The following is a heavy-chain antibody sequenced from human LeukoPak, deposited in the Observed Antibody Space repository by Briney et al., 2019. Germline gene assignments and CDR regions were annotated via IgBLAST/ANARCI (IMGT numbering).Heavy chain of an antibody. V-gene: IGHV5-51*01. D-gene: IGHD5-18*01. CDR3: ASGYSYGNNDYYYYYGMDV. J-gene: IGHJ6*02. CDR2: IYPGDSDT. CDR1: GYSFTSYW. Sequence: GESLQISCQGSGYSFTSYWIGWVRQMPGKGLEWMGIIYPGDSDTRYSPSFQGQVTISADKSISTAYLQWSSLKASDTAMYYCASGYSYGNNDYYYYYGMDVWGQGTTVTVSS.